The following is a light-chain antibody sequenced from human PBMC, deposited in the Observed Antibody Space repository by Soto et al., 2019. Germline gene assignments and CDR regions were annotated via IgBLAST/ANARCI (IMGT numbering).Light chain of an antibody. J-gene: IGLJ1*01. V-gene: IGLV2-8*01. Sequence: TQTASARGSPAQSVSISGIGTSSDIGAYNYVSWFQQHPGKAPKLMIYEVGKRPSGVPARFSGYKSGNTASLTVSGLQAEDEADYCCGSYSGSYNFVFGTGTKVTAL. CDR1: SSDIGAYNY. CDR2: EVG. CDR3: GSYSGSYNFV.